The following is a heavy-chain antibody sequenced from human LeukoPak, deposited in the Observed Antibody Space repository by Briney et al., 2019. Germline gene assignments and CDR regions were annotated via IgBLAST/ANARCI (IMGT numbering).Heavy chain of an antibody. V-gene: IGHV5-51*01. D-gene: IGHD1/OR15-1a*01. CDR1: GYSFTNYW. CDR2: ISPGDSDT. J-gene: IGHJ4*02. Sequence: GESLKISCKGSGYSFTNYWIGWVRQMPGKGLQWMGVISPGDSDTRYSPSFQGQVTISADKSISTAYLQWSSLKASDTAMYYCARTLFVNTHGQDYRGQGTLVTVSS. CDR3: ARTLFVNTHGQDY.